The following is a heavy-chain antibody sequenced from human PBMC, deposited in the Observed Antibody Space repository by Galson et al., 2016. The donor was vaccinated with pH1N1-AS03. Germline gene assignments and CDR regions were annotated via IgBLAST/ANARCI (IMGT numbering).Heavy chain of an antibody. Sequence: SETLSLTCNVSGGSISNSVYYWGWIRQPPGKGLEWIGTIYFNGKAFYNPSLKSRLTISEDTSKEQVSLKLSSVTAADTAVYYCASDELRGRHDYLFHHWGQGALVTVSS. CDR1: GGSISNSVYY. D-gene: IGHD3-16*01. CDR2: IYFNGKA. J-gene: IGHJ4*02. CDR3: ASDELRGRHDYLFHH. V-gene: IGHV4-39*01.